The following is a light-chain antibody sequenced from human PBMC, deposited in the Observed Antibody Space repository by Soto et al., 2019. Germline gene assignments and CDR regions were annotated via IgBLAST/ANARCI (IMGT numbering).Light chain of an antibody. V-gene: IGKV3-15*01. CDR2: GAS. CDR1: QSVSSK. CDR3: QQYNIWHPLT. Sequence: EIVLTQSPGTLSLSPGERATLSYRASQSVSSKLAWYQQNPGQPTRLIIYGASTRATGIPARFSGSGSGTEFTLTISSLQSEDFAVYYCQQYNIWHPLTFGGGTKVDIK. J-gene: IGKJ4*01.